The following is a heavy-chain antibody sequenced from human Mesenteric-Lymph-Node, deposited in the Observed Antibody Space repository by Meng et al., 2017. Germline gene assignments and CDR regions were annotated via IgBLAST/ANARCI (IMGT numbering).Heavy chain of an antibody. CDR2: ISYDGSNK. D-gene: IGHD5-18*01. Sequence: GESLKISCAASGFTFSSYAMHWVRQAPGKGLEWVAVISYDGSNKYYADSVKGRFTISRDNSKNTLYLQMNSLRAEDTAVYYCARDWTAMVFDYWGQGTLVTVSS. CDR3: ARDWTAMVFDY. V-gene: IGHV3-30*04. CDR1: GFTFSSYA. J-gene: IGHJ4*02.